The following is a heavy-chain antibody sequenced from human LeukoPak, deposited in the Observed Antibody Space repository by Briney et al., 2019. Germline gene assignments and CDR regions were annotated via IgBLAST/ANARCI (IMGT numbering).Heavy chain of an antibody. CDR1: AFTFCDYY. CDR3: ARHLSGVTRYTYGRGIDY. D-gene: IGHD5-18*01. V-gene: IGHV3-11*04. CDR2: ISSSGSTL. J-gene: IGHJ4*02. Sequence: AGYLRLSCAASAFTFCDYYMGWLRQGPGKGLEWVLYISSSGSTLYYADSVKGRFTSSRANAKTSLYLQMSRLRAEDTAVYFCARHLSGVTRYTYGRGIDYWGQGTLVTVSS.